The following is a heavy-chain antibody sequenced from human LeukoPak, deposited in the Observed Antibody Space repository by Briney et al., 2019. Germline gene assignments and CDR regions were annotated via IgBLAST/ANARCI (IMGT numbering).Heavy chain of an antibody. D-gene: IGHD5-12*01. CDR1: GYTFTGYY. Sequence: GASVKVSCKASGYTFTGYYMHWVRQAPGQGLEWMGWINPNSGGTNYAQKFQGRVTMTRGTSISTAYMELSRLRSDDTAVYYCASPLGYSGYDYDFDYWGQGTLVTVSS. V-gene: IGHV1-2*02. J-gene: IGHJ4*02. CDR3: ASPLGYSGYDYDFDY. CDR2: INPNSGGT.